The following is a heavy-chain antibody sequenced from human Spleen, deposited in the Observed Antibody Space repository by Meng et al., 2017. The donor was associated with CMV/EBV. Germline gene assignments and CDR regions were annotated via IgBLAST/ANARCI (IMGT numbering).Heavy chain of an antibody. CDR2: ISSSSSYI. V-gene: IGHV3-21*01. CDR1: GFTFDDYG. J-gene: IGHJ5*02. Sequence: GESLKISCAASGFTFDDYGMSWVRQAPGKGLEWVSSISSSSSYIYYADSVKGRFTISRDNAKNSLYLQMNSLRAEDTAVYYCARDRVRGSPSPPCVWFDPWGQGTLVTVSS. CDR3: ARDRVRGSPSPPCVWFDP. D-gene: IGHD3-16*01.